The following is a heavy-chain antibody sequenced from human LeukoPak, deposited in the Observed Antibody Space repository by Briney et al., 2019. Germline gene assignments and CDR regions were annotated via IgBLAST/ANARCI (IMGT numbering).Heavy chain of an antibody. Sequence: SVKVSCKASGGTFSSYAISWVRQAPEQGLEWMGGIIPIFGTANYAQKFQGRVTITADESTSTAYMELSSLRSEDTAVYYCAREAITIFGVVRTQTTYGPHRFDPWGQGTLVTVSS. D-gene: IGHD3-3*01. CDR1: GGTFSSYA. CDR3: AREAITIFGVVRTQTTYGPHRFDP. V-gene: IGHV1-69*13. J-gene: IGHJ5*02. CDR2: IIPIFGTA.